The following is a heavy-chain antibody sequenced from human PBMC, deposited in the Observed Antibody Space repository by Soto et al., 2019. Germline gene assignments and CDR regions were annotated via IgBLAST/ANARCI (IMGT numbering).Heavy chain of an antibody. CDR3: ARDRDYGMDV. J-gene: IGHJ6*02. V-gene: IGHV4-30-4*01. CDR2: IYYSGST. CDR1: CGSISSGDYY. Sequence: TLSLTCTVSCGSISSGDYYWHLIRPPPRKGLEWIGYIYYSGSTYYNPSLQSRVTISVDTSKNQFSLKLSSVTAADTAVYYCARDRDYGMDVWGQGTTVTVSS.